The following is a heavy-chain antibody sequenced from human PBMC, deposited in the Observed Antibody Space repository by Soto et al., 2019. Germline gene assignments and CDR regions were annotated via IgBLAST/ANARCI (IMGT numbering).Heavy chain of an antibody. CDR3: AHTYPPGFDS. V-gene: IGHV2-5*02. CDR2: IYWDDDK. J-gene: IGHJ3*02. CDR1: GFSLSTSKVG. D-gene: IGHD3-16*01. Sequence: QITLKESGPTLVKPTETLMLTCTFSGFSLSTSKVGVGWVRQPPGKALEWLALIYWDDDKRYTPSLNNRLTITKDTSKNQVVLTMTNMDPVDTATYYCAHTYPPGFDSWGQGTMVTVSS.